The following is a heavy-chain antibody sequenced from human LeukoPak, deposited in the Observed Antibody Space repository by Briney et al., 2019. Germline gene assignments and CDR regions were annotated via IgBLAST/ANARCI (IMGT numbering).Heavy chain of an antibody. Sequence: RTGGSLRLSCAASGFTFSSYGMHWVRQAPGKGLEWVAVIWYDGSNKYYADSVKGRFTISRDNSKNTLYLQMNSLRAEDTAVYYCAKRGVAVADLFDYWGQGTLVTVSS. V-gene: IGHV3-33*06. CDR3: AKRGVAVADLFDY. J-gene: IGHJ4*02. D-gene: IGHD6-19*01. CDR1: GFTFSSYG. CDR2: IWYDGSNK.